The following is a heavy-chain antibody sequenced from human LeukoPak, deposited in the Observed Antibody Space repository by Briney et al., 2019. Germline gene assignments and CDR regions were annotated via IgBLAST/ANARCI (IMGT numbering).Heavy chain of an antibody. J-gene: IGHJ4*02. D-gene: IGHD1-26*01. CDR3: AREARGSGRDFDY. V-gene: IGHV3-11*01. Sequence: PGGSLRLSCAASGFSFSDFYMSWIRQAPGMGLEWISYIGTRSNPIYYADSVKGRFTISRDDAKNSLHLQMNSLRDEDTAVYFCAREARGSGRDFDYWGQGILVTVSS. CDR1: GFSFSDFY. CDR2: IGTRSNPI.